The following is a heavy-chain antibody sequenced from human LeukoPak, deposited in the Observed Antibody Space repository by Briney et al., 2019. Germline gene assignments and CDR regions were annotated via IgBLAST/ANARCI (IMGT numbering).Heavy chain of an antibody. J-gene: IGHJ6*03. CDR1: GFTFSSYG. V-gene: IGHV3-33*06. D-gene: IGHD3-22*01. Sequence: GVSLRLSCGASGFTFSSYGMHWVRQAPGKGLEWVAVIWYDGSNKYYADYVKGRLTISRDNSKNTLYVKMNSLRAEDTAVDYCAKEGLSSGYYDYYYYYMDVWGKGTTVTVSS. CDR2: IWYDGSNK. CDR3: AKEGLSSGYYDYYYYYMDV.